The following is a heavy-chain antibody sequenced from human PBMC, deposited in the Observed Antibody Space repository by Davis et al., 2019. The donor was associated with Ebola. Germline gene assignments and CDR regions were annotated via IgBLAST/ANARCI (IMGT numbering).Heavy chain of an antibody. V-gene: IGHV3-30*02. CDR2: VRYDGNNK. Sequence: GGSLRLSCAASGFIFSSSAMHWVRQAPGKGLEWVAFVRYDGNNKYYADSVKGRFSISRDNSENTLYLQMNSLRAEDTAVYYCAKDPYSSTSRNDYWGQGTLVTVSS. D-gene: IGHD6-6*01. J-gene: IGHJ4*02. CDR3: AKDPYSSTSRNDY. CDR1: GFIFSSSA.